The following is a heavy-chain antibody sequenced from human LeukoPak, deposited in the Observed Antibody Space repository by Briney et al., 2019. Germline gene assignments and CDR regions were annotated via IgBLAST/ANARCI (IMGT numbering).Heavy chain of an antibody. CDR1: GGTFSSYA. D-gene: IGHD6-13*01. CDR3: ASLGSSSWPDY. CDR2: IIPIFGTA. J-gene: IGHJ4*02. V-gene: IGHV1-69*06. Sequence: ASVKVSCRASGGTFSSYAISWVRQAPGQGLEWMGGIIPIFGTANYAQKFQGRVTITADKSTSTAYMELSSLRSEDTAVYYCASLGSSSWPDYWGQGTLVTVSS.